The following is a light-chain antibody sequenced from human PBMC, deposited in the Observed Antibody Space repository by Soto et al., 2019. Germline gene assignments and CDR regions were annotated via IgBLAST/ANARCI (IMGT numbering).Light chain of an antibody. J-gene: IGKJ5*01. V-gene: IGKV3-20*01. CDR3: QQYNNWPPIT. Sequence: EIVLTQSPGTLSLSPWERATLSCKASQTISGTYLAWYQQKPGQAPRLLIYSSSSRAAGVSDRFSGSGSGTEFTLTISSLQSEDFAVYYCQQYNNWPPITFGQGTRLEIK. CDR1: QTISGTY. CDR2: SSS.